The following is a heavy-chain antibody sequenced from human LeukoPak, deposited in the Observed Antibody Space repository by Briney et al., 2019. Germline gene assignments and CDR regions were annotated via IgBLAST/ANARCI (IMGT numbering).Heavy chain of an antibody. J-gene: IGHJ4*02. Sequence: SSQTLSLTCTVSGGSISSGDYYWSWIRQPPGKGLEWIGYIYYSGSTYYNPSLKSRVTISVDTSKNQFSLKLSSVTAADTAVYYCARGGNDYYDSSGYYYVFSTAPDYWGQGTLVTVSS. V-gene: IGHV4-30-4*01. CDR1: GGSISSGDYY. CDR2: IYYSGST. D-gene: IGHD3-22*01. CDR3: ARGGNDYYDSSGYYYVFSTAPDY.